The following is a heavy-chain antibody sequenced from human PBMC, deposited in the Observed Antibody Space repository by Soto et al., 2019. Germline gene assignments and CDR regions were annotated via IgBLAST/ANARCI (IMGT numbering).Heavy chain of an antibody. J-gene: IGHJ2*01. CDR2: TRNKANSYTT. D-gene: IGHD3-9*01. CDR3: ARAVLRYFDWSLPQPDWYFDL. Sequence: EVQLVESGGGLVQPGGSLRLSCAASGFTFSDHYMDWVRQAPGKGLEWVGRTRNKANSYTTEYAASVKGRFTISRDDSKNSLYLQMNSLKTEDTAVYYCARAVLRYFDWSLPQPDWYFDLWGRGTLVTVSS. V-gene: IGHV3-72*01. CDR1: GFTFSDHY.